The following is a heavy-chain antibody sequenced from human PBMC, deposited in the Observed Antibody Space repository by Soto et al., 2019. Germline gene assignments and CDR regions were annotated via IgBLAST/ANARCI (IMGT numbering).Heavy chain of an antibody. Sequence: EVQLMEAGGGLVQPGGSLRLSCAASGFTFSSYWMHWVRQVPGEGLVWVSRINSDGSSASYADSVKGRFTISRDNAKNTVNLQMSSLRGEDTAVYYCIRDYGEAGSTAAFDIWGQGTMVIVSS. V-gene: IGHV3-74*01. CDR2: INSDGSSA. J-gene: IGHJ3*02. D-gene: IGHD4-17*01. CDR3: IRDYGEAGSTAAFDI. CDR1: GFTFSSYW.